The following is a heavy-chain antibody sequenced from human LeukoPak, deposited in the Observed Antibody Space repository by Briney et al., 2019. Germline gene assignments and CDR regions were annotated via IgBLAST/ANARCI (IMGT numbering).Heavy chain of an antibody. CDR3: ARGGYYFDY. CDR2: IDYTRST. Sequence: KPSETLSLTCTVSGGSISSYYWSWIRQPPGKELEWIGYIDYTRSTNYNPSLKSRLTISIDTSKNQFSLKLSSVTAADMAVYYCARGGYYFDYWGQGTLVTVSS. D-gene: IGHD3-16*01. V-gene: IGHV4-59*01. J-gene: IGHJ4*02. CDR1: GGSISSYY.